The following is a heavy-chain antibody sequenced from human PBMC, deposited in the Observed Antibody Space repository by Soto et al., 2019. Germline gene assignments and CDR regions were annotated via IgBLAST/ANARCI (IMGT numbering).Heavy chain of an antibody. CDR1: GFTVSSNY. V-gene: IGHV3-66*01. CDR3: ARETYYDILTGSLIYDMDV. CDR2: IYSGGST. J-gene: IGHJ6*02. D-gene: IGHD3-9*01. Sequence: PGGSLRLSCAASGFTVSSNYMSWVRQAPGKGLEWVSVIYSGGSTYYADSVKGRFTISRDNSKNTLYLQMNSLRAEDTAVYYCARETYYDILTGSLIYDMDVWGQGTTVTVSS.